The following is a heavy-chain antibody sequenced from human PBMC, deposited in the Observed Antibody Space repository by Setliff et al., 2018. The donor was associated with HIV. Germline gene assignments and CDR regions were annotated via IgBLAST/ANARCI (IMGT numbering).Heavy chain of an antibody. D-gene: IGHD5-12*01. CDR3: ARPQGGLGGGAWFDP. J-gene: IGHJ5*02. V-gene: IGHV4-39*01. CDR1: GGAMSRNNYY. CDR2: ILYGGTT. Sequence: SETLSLTCTVSGGAMSRNNYYWGWIRQPPGKGLEWIANILYGGTTYYNPSLRSRVTLSVDMSNNQFSLRLTSVTAAGTAVYYCARPQGGLGGGAWFDPWGQGTPVTVSS.